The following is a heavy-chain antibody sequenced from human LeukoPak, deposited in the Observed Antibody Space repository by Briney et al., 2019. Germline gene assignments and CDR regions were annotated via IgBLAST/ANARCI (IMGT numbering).Heavy chain of an antibody. J-gene: IGHJ4*02. V-gene: IGHV1-46*01. CDR2: INPSGGST. CDR1: GYTFTSYY. CDR3: AISFSFWSGYSGDY. D-gene: IGHD3-3*01. Sequence: GRSLRLSCAASGYTFTSYYMHWVRQAPGQGLEWMGIINPSGGSTSYAQKFQGRVTMTRDTSTSTVYMELSSLRSEDTAVYYCAISFSFWSGYSGDYWGQGTLVTVSS.